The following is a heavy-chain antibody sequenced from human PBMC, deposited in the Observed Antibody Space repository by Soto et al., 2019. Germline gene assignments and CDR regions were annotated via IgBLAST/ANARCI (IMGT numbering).Heavy chain of an antibody. V-gene: IGHV1-8*01. D-gene: IGHD6-13*01. Sequence: ASVKVSCKASGYTFTSYDINWVRQATGQGLEWMGWMNPNSGNTGYAQKFQGRVTMTRNTSISTAYMELSSLRSEDTAVYYCARDFKRYSSPPGPLEYWGLGTLVTVSS. J-gene: IGHJ4*02. CDR3: ARDFKRYSSPPGPLEY. CDR1: GYTFTSYD. CDR2: MNPNSGNT.